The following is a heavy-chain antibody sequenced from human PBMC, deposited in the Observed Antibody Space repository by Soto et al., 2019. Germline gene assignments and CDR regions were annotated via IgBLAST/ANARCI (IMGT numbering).Heavy chain of an antibody. CDR1: GYTFTSYY. V-gene: IGHV1-46*03. Sequence: QVQLVQSGAEVKKPGASVKVSCKASGYTFTSYYMHWVRQAPGQGLEWMGIINPRGGSTSYAQKFQGRVTKTRDTSTSTVSMELSSLRSEDTAVYYCARQWPSSWGFDPWGQGTLVTVSS. CDR2: INPRGGST. D-gene: IGHD6-13*01. J-gene: IGHJ5*02. CDR3: ARQWPSSWGFDP.